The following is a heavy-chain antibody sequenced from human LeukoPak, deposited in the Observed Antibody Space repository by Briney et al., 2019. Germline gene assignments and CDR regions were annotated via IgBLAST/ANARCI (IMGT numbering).Heavy chain of an antibody. D-gene: IGHD3-10*01. CDR1: GLTFSSYA. CDR2: ISYDGTNK. J-gene: IGHJ5*02. CDR3: ARARGYYDSGSSNWFDP. Sequence: GRSLRLSCAASGLTFSSYAMHWVRQAPGKGLERVAVISYDGTNKYYADSVKGRFTISRDNSKNTLYLQMHSLRAEDTAVYYCARARGYYDSGSSNWFDPWGQGTLVTVAS. V-gene: IGHV3-30*04.